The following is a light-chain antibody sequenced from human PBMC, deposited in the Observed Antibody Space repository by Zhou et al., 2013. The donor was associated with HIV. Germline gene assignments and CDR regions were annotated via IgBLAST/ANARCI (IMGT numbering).Light chain of an antibody. CDR2: GAS. J-gene: IGKJ4*01. Sequence: DIQMTQSPSSLSASVGDRVTITCRASQGISNYLAWYQQKPGKVPELLIYGASTLHSGVPSRFSGSGSGTHFTLTISSLQPEDVATYYCQKYYSAPXTFGGGTKVEIK. CDR1: QGISNY. CDR3: QKYYSAPXT. V-gene: IGKV1-27*01.